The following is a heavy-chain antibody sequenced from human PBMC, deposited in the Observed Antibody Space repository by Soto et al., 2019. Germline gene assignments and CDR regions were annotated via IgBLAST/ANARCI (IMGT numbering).Heavy chain of an antibody. D-gene: IGHD3-16*01. CDR3: AKAPKLRPALGFDM. Sequence: GGSLRLSCAASGLTFSSYAMSWVRQAPGKGPERDSTKTRSGGTTYDADAVKGRITISRENSKNTLYLQMNSLRAEDSAVYFCAKAPKLRPALGFDMWGQGTMVTVSS. J-gene: IGHJ3*02. CDR2: KTRSGGTT. CDR1: GLTFSSYA. V-gene: IGHV3-23*01.